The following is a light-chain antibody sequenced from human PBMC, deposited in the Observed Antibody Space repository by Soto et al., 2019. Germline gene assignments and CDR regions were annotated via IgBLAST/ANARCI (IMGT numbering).Light chain of an antibody. J-gene: IGKJ4*01. CDR2: DAS. V-gene: IGKV3D-20*02. CDR3: QQYNNWPPSRLT. Sequence: EIVLTQSPDTLSLSPGEKATLYCRASQSVRSNYLAWYQQKPGQAPRFLIYDASSRATGIPDSFSGSGSGTDFTLTISSLQSEDFAVYYCQQYNNWPPSRLTFGGGTKVDIK. CDR1: QSVRSNY.